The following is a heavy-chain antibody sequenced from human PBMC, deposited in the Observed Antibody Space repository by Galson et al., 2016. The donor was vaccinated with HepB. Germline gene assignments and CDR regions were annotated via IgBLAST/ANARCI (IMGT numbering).Heavy chain of an antibody. D-gene: IGHD3-16*01. CDR3: GKHGGFDY. Sequence: SLRLSCAASGFTFSSYAMSWLRQAPGKGLEWVSAISGSGDSAYYAASVKGRFTISRDSSKNTVYLQINGLRAEDTAVYYCGKHGGFDYWGQGALVTVSS. J-gene: IGHJ4*02. CDR1: GFTFSSYA. V-gene: IGHV3-23*01. CDR2: ISGSGDSA.